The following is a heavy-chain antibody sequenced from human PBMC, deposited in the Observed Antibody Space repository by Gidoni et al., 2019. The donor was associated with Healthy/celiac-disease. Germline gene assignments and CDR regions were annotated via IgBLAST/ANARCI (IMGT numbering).Heavy chain of an antibody. CDR2: IDWDDDK. Sequence: QVTLKESGPALVKPTQTLTLTCPFPGFSLSTSGMRVSWIRQPPGKALEWLASIDWDDDKFYSTSLKTRLTISKDTSKNQVVLTMTNMDPVDTATYYCARMARYYYGMDVWGQGTTVTVSS. D-gene: IGHD6-6*01. CDR3: ARMARYYYGMDV. J-gene: IGHJ6*02. V-gene: IGHV2-70*04. CDR1: GFSLSTSGMR.